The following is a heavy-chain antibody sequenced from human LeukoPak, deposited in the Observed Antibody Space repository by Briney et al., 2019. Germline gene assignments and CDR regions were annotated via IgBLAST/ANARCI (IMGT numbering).Heavy chain of an antibody. Sequence: GGSLRLSCAPSGFAFSSYWMNWVRQAPGKGLEWVANVDREGSDKNYVDSVKGRFTISRDNAKNSLYLQMNSLRAEDSALYYCARGRILRAESFFDFWGQGTLVTVSS. V-gene: IGHV3-7*04. CDR2: VDREGSDK. CDR3: ARGRILRAESFFDF. J-gene: IGHJ4*02. CDR1: GFAFSSYW.